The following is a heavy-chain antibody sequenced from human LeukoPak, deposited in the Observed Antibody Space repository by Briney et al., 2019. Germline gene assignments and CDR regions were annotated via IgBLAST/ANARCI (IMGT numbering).Heavy chain of an antibody. Sequence: EASVKVSCEASGYTFTSYGISWVRQAPGQGREWMGWICAYNGNTNYAQKLQGRVTMTTDTSTSTAYMELRTLRSDDSAVYYRSREVYSSGWYVSYYMDVWGKGTTVTVSS. CDR3: SREVYSSGWYVSYYMDV. D-gene: IGHD6-19*01. CDR2: ICAYNGNT. CDR1: GYTFTSYG. J-gene: IGHJ6*03. V-gene: IGHV1-18*01.